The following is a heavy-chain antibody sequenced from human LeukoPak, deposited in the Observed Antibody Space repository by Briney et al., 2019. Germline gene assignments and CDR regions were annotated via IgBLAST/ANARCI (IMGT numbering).Heavy chain of an antibody. CDR2: ISSTSSHI. D-gene: IGHD3-22*01. Sequence: PGGSLRLSCVASGFTFSSQTMNWVRQAPGKGLEWVSSISSTSSHIYYADSVKGRFTISRDNAKNSLYLQMNSLRAEDMAVYYCARELSLSGYYVLSSDAFDIWGQGTVVTVSS. CDR1: GFTFSSQT. CDR3: ARELSLSGYYVLSSDAFDI. J-gene: IGHJ3*02. V-gene: IGHV3-21*01.